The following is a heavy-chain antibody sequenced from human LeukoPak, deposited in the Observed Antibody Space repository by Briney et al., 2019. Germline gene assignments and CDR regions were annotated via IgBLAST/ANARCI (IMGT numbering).Heavy chain of an antibody. Sequence: GASVKLSCKASGYTFSSCDINWDRHRTPQGLGWMGWMNTNSGNTGYTPTFQGRVTMTRNTSISKAYMELSSLRSEDTAVYYCAREGGGIGVAGHWFDPWGQGTLVTVSS. J-gene: IGHJ5*02. CDR2: MNTNSGNT. V-gene: IGHV1-8*01. CDR3: AREGGGIGVAGHWFDP. CDR1: GYTFSSCD. D-gene: IGHD6-13*01.